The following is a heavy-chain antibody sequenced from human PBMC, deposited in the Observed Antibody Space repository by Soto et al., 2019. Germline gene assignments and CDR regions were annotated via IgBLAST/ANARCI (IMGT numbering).Heavy chain of an antibody. CDR2: INSDGSRT. CDR3: ARGAYCSSTSCYGDYYYYYGMDV. J-gene: IGHJ6*02. CDR1: GFTFSSYW. V-gene: IGHV3-74*01. D-gene: IGHD2-2*01. Sequence: GGSLRLSCAASGFTFSSYWMHWVRQAPGKGLVWVSLINSDGSRTSYADSVKGRFTISRDNAKNTLYLQMNSLRAEDTAAYYCARGAYCSSTSCYGDYYYYYGMDVWGQGTTVTVSS.